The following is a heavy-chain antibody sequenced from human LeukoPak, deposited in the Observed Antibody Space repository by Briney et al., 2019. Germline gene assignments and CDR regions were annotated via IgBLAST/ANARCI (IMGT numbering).Heavy chain of an antibody. CDR2: ISYDGSNK. CDR3: ARGSQYSSGWLNY. CDR1: GLTFSSYA. J-gene: IGHJ4*02. V-gene: IGHV3-30-3*01. D-gene: IGHD6-19*01. Sequence: GGSLRLSCAASGLTFSSYAMHWVRQAPGKGLEWVAVISYDGSNKYYADSVKGRFTISRDNSKNTLYLQMNSLRAEDTAVYYCARGSQYSSGWLNYWGQGTLVTVSS.